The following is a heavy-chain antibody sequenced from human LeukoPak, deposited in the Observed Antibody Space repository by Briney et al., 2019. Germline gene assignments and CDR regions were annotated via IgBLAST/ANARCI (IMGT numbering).Heavy chain of an antibody. Sequence: PSETLSLTCAVYGGSFSGYYWSWIRQPPGKGLEWIGEINHSGSTNYNPSLKSRVTISVDTSKNQFSLKLSSVTAADTAVYYCARLRIQLWSSHYYYGTDVWGQGTTVTVSS. CDR2: INHSGST. J-gene: IGHJ6*02. V-gene: IGHV4-34*01. CDR3: ARLRIQLWSSHYYYGTDV. CDR1: GGSFSGYY. D-gene: IGHD5-18*01.